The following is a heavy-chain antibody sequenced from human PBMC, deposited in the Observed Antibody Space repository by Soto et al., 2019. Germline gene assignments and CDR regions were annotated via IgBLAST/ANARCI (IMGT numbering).Heavy chain of an antibody. CDR3: AKKEADSPKIYIDS. J-gene: IGHJ4*02. D-gene: IGHD6-6*01. CDR2: ISGSGGGT. Sequence: GGSXRLSCASTGFTFSIYSMSWVRHAPGKGLEWVSVISGSGGGTYYADSVKGRFNISRDKSKNTLYLQMKSLRVEDTDVFYCAKKEADSPKIYIDSWGQGTLVTVSS. V-gene: IGHV3-23*01. CDR1: GFTFSIYS.